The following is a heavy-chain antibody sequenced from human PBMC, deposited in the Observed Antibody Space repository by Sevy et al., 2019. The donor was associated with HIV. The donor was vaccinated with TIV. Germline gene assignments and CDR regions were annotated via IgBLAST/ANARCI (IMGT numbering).Heavy chain of an antibody. CDR1: GFTFSSYS. Sequence: GGSLRLSCAASGFTFSSYSMNWVRQAPGKGLEWVSSISSSSSYIYYADSVKGRFTISRDNAKNALYLQMNSLRAEDTAVYYCARDGGVGTRVRGALSPSDYWGQGTLVTVSS. J-gene: IGHJ4*02. CDR2: ISSSSSYI. V-gene: IGHV3-21*01. CDR3: ARDGGVGTRVRGALSPSDY. D-gene: IGHD3-10*01.